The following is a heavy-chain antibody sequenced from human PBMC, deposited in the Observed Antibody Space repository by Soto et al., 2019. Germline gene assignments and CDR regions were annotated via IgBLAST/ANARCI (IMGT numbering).Heavy chain of an antibody. CDR2: IYYSGST. D-gene: IGHD2-2*01. V-gene: IGHV4-39*01. CDR1: GGSISSSSYY. Sequence: SETLSLTCTVSGGSISSSSYYWGWIRQPPGKGLEWIGSIYYSGSTYYNPSLKSRVTISVDTSKNQFSLKLSSVTAADTAVYYCARHLGSLTIVVVPAASIAEGGDNWFDPWGQGTLVTVSS. CDR3: ARHLGSLTIVVVPAASIAEGGDNWFDP. J-gene: IGHJ5*02.